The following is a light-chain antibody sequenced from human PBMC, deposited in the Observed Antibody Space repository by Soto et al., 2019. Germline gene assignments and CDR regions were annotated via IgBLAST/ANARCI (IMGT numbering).Light chain of an antibody. V-gene: IGLV1-51*01. CDR2: DNA. J-gene: IGLJ2*01. CDR1: SSNVGRNS. CDR3: GTWDGSLSAGV. Sequence: QSVLTQPPSVSAAPGQKVTISCSGSSSNVGRNSVSWYQQLPGTAPKLLIFDNAKRPSGIPDRFSGSKSGTSATLDITGLQTGDEADYYCGTWDGSLSAGVFGGGTQLTVL.